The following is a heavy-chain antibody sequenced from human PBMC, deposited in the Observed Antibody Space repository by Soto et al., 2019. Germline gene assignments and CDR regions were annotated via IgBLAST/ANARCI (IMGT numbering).Heavy chain of an antibody. J-gene: IGHJ4*02. CDR3: ARDPVGVTHFDY. Sequence: SETLSLTCTVSGGSISGYYWSWIRQSPEKGLEYIGYISYSGSTNYSPSLKSRVTTSLDTSKNQFSLKLSSVTAADTAIYYCARDPVGVTHFDYWGQGAPVTVSS. CDR2: ISYSGST. D-gene: IGHD1-26*01. CDR1: GGSISGYY. V-gene: IGHV4-59*12.